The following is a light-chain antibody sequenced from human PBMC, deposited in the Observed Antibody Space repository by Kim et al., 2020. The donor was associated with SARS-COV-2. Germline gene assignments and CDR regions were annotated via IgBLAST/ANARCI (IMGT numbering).Light chain of an antibody. CDR2: WAS. CDR1: QTVLYSSNNKNY. J-gene: IGKJ2*01. Sequence: ATINCKSSQTVLYSSNNKNYLAWYQQKPEQPPKLLIYWASTRESGVPDRFSGSGSGTDFTLTISSLQAEDVAVYYCQQYYSTPPTFGQGTKLEI. V-gene: IGKV4-1*01. CDR3: QQYYSTPPT.